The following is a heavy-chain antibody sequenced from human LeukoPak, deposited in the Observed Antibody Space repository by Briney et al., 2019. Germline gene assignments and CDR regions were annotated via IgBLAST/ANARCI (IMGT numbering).Heavy chain of an antibody. CDR3: ASLMNYDYGWGSYRRHFDY. J-gene: IGHJ4*02. CDR2: ISYDGSNK. V-gene: IGHV3-30*04. Sequence: GRSLRLSCAASGFTFSSYAMRWVRQAPGKGLEWVAVISYDGSNKYYADSAKGRFTISRDNSKNTLYLQMNSLRAEDTAVYYCASLMNYDYGWGSYRRHFDYWGQGTLVTVSS. CDR1: GFTFSSYA. D-gene: IGHD3-16*02.